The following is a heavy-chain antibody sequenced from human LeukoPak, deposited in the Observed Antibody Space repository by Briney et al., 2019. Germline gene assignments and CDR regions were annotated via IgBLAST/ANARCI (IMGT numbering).Heavy chain of an antibody. Sequence: ASVKVSCKASGYTFTGHYMHWVRQAPGQGLEWMGWINPTGDPTTYAQKFRGRVTMTSDMSTSTVYMELSSLRSEDTAVYYCARSSGSYSSLYMHVWGKGTTVTVSS. D-gene: IGHD3-22*01. CDR3: ARSSGSYSSLYMHV. V-gene: IGHV1-46*01. CDR2: INPTGDPT. CDR1: GYTFTGHY. J-gene: IGHJ6*03.